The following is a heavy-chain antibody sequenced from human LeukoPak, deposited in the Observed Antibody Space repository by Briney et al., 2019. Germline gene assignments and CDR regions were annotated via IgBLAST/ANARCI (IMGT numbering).Heavy chain of an antibody. D-gene: IGHD4-11*01. CDR1: GGSINSYY. Sequence: SETLPLTCTVSGGSINSYYWSWIRQPPGKGLEWIGYIYYSGSTNHNPSLKSRVTMSVDTSKNQFSLKLSSVTAADTAVYYCARIRYSNYSLDYWGRGTLVTVSS. V-gene: IGHV4-59*01. CDR2: IYYSGST. J-gene: IGHJ4*02. CDR3: ARIRYSNYSLDY.